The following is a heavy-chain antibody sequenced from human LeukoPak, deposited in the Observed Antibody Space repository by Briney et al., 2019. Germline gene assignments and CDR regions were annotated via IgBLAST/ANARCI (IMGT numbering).Heavy chain of an antibody. CDR3: ARGVVTTVTTNLAIEDY. J-gene: IGHJ4*02. CDR1: GGSISSYY. CDR2: IYTSGST. Sequence: SETLSLTCTVSGGSISSYYWSWIRQPAGKGLEWIGRIYTSGSTNYNPSLKSRVTMSVDTSKNQFSLKLSSVTAEDTAVYYCARGVVTTVTTNLAIEDYWGQGTLVTVSS. V-gene: IGHV4-4*07. D-gene: IGHD4-17*01.